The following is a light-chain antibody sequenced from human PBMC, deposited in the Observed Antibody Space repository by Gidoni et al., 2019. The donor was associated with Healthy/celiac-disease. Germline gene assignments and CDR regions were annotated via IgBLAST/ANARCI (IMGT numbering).Light chain of an antibody. V-gene: IGKV1-9*01. CDR2: AAS. CDR3: QQGAPWT. Sequence: DIQLTQSPSFLSASVGDRVTITCRASQGISSYLAWYQQKPGKAPKLLIYAASTLQSGVPSRFSGSGSGTEFTLTISSLQPEDFATYYCQQGAPWTFXXXTKVEIK. J-gene: IGKJ1*01. CDR1: QGISSY.